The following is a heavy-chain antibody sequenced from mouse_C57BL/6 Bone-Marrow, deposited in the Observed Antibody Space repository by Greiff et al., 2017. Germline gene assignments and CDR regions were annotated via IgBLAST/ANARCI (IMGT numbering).Heavy chain of an antibody. V-gene: IGHV1-75*01. D-gene: IGHD1-1*01. CDR2: IFPGSGST. CDR1: GYTFTDYY. J-gene: IGHJ4*01. CDR3: ARSRNTVVDYAMDY. Sequence: VQLVESGPELVKPGASVKISCKASGYTFTDYYINWVKQRPGQGLEWIGWIFPGSGSTYYNEKFKGKATLTVDKSSSTAYMLLSSLTSEDSAVYFCARSRNTVVDYAMDYWGQGTSVTVSS.